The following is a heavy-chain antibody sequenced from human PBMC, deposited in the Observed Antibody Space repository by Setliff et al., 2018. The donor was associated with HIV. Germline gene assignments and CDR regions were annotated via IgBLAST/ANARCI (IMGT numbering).Heavy chain of an antibody. D-gene: IGHD3-10*01. V-gene: IGHV1-58*01. CDR2: IVVGRGNT. CDR3: VADPSISMFRGFFLGSIFDI. Sequence: SVKVSCKASGFTFTDSAVQWVRQTRGQGLEWIGWIVVGRGNTNYAQQFQGRVTMTRDMSTRTAYMELSSLRSEDTAVYYCVADPSISMFRGFFLGSIFDIWGQGTMVTVSS. J-gene: IGHJ3*02. CDR1: GFTFTDSA.